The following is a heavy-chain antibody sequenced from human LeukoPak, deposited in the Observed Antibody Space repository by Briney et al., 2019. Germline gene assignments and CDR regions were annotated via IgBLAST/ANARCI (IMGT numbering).Heavy chain of an antibody. CDR3: AGKGTEYGDYCY. CDR1: GGSISSYY. J-gene: IGHJ4*02. D-gene: IGHD4-17*01. V-gene: IGHV4-59*12. Sequence: SETLSLTCTVSGGSISSYYWSWIRQPPGKGLEWIGEIYHSGSINYNPPLKSRVTISVDKSKNQFSLKLNSVTAADTAVYYCAGKGTEYGDYCYWGQGALVTVSS. CDR2: IYHSGSI.